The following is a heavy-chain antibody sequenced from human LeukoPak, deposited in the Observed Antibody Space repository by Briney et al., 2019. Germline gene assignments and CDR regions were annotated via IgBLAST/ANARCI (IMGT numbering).Heavy chain of an antibody. CDR1: GYTFTSYG. V-gene: IGHV1-18*01. CDR3: ARLWFGELMLNWFDP. Sequence: AASVKVSCKASGYTFTSYGISWVRQAPGQGLEWMGWISAYSGNTNYAQKLQGRVTMTTDTSTSTAYMELRSLRSDDTAVYYCARLWFGELMLNWFDPWGQGTLVTVSS. D-gene: IGHD3-10*01. J-gene: IGHJ5*02. CDR2: ISAYSGNT.